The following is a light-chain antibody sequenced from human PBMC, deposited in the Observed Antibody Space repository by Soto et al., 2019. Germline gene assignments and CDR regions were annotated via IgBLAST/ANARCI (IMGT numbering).Light chain of an antibody. CDR2: RAS. J-gene: IGKJ5*01. CDR1: QSLSGN. V-gene: IGKV3-15*01. CDR3: QQVKSYPIT. Sequence: EIFMTHSPATLTGSPGETVTLSCRASQSLSGNLAWYQQKPGQAPRLLIFRASTRATGVPARFGGRGSGTEFTLTVSSLQPEDFATYYCQQVKSYPITFGQGTRLEIK.